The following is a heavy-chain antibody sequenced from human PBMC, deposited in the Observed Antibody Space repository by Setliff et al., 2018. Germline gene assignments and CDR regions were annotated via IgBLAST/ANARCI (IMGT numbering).Heavy chain of an antibody. CDR1: GGAIKSFY. J-gene: IGHJ6*03. CDR3: ARDAYYFGSDNFKLGAVDV. D-gene: IGHD3-10*01. Sequence: SETLSLTCTVSGGAIKSFYWSWIRQAPGKGLEWVGYIAYNGVTDYNPSLKGRVTIPFDTPNNAVSLNLNSVTAADTAVYFCARDAYYFGSDNFKLGAVDVWGTGTTVTVS. V-gene: IGHV4-59*01. CDR2: IAYNGVT.